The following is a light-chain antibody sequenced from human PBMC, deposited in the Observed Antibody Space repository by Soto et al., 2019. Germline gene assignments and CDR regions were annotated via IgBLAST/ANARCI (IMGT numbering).Light chain of an antibody. CDR1: RGISTY. V-gene: IGKV1-9*01. CDR2: AAS. CDR3: QHLNGYPRT. Sequence: DIQLTQSPSFLSASVGDRVTITCRASRGISTYLAWYQQEPGKAPKLLIYAASTLQSGVPSRFGGSGSGTEFPLTISSLQPDDFATYYCQHLNGYPRTFGQGTKVEIK. J-gene: IGKJ1*01.